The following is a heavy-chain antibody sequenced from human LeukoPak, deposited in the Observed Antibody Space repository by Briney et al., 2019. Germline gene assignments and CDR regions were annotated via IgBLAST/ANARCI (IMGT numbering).Heavy chain of an antibody. D-gene: IGHD3-22*01. CDR1: GFTFSSYS. CDR3: AREREPYYYDSSGYRYDY. CDR2: ISSSSSYI. V-gene: IGHV3-21*01. Sequence: GGSLGLSCAASGFTFSSYSMNWVRQAPGKGLEWVSSISSSSSYIYYADSVKGRFTISRDNAKNSLYLQMNSLRAEDTAVYYCAREREPYYYDSSGYRYDYWGQGTLVTVSS. J-gene: IGHJ4*02.